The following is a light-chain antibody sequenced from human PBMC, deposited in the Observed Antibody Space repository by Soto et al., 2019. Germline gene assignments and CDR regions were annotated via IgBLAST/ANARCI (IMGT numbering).Light chain of an antibody. CDR3: QQDNSCPWT. Sequence: DIQVSHSPSSVSASSRARVTISCGASQGISSWLAWYQQKPGKAPKLLIYAASSLQSGVPSRFSGSGSGTDFTLTISSLQPEDFATYYCQQDNSCPWTFGQGTKVDIK. V-gene: IGKV1-12*01. CDR2: AAS. CDR1: QGISSW. J-gene: IGKJ1*01.